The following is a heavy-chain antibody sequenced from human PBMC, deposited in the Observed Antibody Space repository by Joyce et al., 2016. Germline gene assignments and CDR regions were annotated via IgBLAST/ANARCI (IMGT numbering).Heavy chain of an antibody. CDR2: ISYDGSKK. CDR1: GFTFTTYA. J-gene: IGHJ5*02. D-gene: IGHD6-6*01. Sequence: QVRLVESGGGVVQPGRSLGRSCAASGFTFTTYALHWVRQAPAKGLEWGAVISYDGSKKDYADAWKGRFTISRDNSKNRLYLQMNTLRAEDTAVYYCARARSGSSSKWFDPWGQGTLVTVSS. CDR3: ARARSGSSSKWFDP. V-gene: IGHV3-30*04.